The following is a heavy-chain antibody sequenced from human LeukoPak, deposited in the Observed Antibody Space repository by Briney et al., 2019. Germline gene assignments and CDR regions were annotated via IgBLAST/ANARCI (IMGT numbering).Heavy chain of an antibody. CDR2: IHSSGST. V-gene: IGHV4-4*07. D-gene: IGHD3-10*01. CDR3: AREAVHYGSGSLDY. Sequence: SETLSLTCTVSGGSISSYYWSWIRQPAGKGLEWIGRIHSSGSTNYSPSLKSRVAMSLDTSKNQFSLELSSVTAADTAVYYCAREAVHYGSGSLDYWGQGTLVTVSS. CDR1: GGSISSYY. J-gene: IGHJ4*02.